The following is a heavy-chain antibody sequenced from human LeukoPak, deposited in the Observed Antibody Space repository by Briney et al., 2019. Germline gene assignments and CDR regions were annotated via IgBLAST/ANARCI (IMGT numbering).Heavy chain of an antibody. D-gene: IGHD3-22*01. V-gene: IGHV4-34*01. Sequence: SETLSLTAAVYGGSFSGYYWSWIRQPPGKGLEWIGYIYHSGSTYYNPSLKSRVTISVDRSKNQFSLKLSSVTAADTAVYYCARNNPNYYDSSGYANHDAFDIWGQGTMVTVSS. CDR3: ARNNPNYYDSSGYANHDAFDI. CDR1: GGSFSGYY. J-gene: IGHJ3*02. CDR2: IYHSGST.